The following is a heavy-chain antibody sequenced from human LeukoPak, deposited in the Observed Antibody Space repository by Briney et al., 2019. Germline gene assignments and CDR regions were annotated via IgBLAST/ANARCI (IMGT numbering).Heavy chain of an antibody. Sequence: GGSLRLSCAASGFTVSSNYMSWVRQAPGKGLEWVSVIYSGGSTYYADSVKGRFTISRDNSKNTLYLQMNSLRAEDTAVYYCAKDPRGWAVGATNYWGQGTLVTVSS. CDR2: IYSGGST. CDR3: AKDPRGWAVGATNY. CDR1: GFTVSSNY. D-gene: IGHD1-26*01. V-gene: IGHV3-66*01. J-gene: IGHJ4*02.